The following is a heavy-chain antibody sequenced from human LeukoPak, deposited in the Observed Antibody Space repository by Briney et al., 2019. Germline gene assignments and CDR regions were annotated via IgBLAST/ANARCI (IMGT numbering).Heavy chain of an antibody. CDR3: ARDWGELAYFDY. CDR1: GFTFSSYS. Sequence: PGGSLRLSCAASGFTFSSYSTNWVRQAPGKGLEWVSSISSSSSYIYYADSVKGRFTISRDNAKNSLYLQMNSLRAEDTAAYYCARDWGELAYFDYWGQGTLVTVS. V-gene: IGHV3-21*01. CDR2: ISSSSSYI. J-gene: IGHJ4*02. D-gene: IGHD1-26*01.